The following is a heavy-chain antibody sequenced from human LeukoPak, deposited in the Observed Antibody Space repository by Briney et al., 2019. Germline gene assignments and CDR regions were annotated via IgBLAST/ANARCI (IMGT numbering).Heavy chain of an antibody. CDR2: IRYDGSKK. D-gene: IGHD6-19*01. V-gene: IGHV3-30*02. CDR3: ATETRTRSGWYDQKGDY. Sequence: GGSLRLSCAASGFTFNNYGMLWVRQAPGKGLEWVAFIRYDGSKKYYADSVKGRFTISRDNSKNTLYLQMNNLRAEDTAVYYCATETRTRSGWYDQKGDYWGQGTLVTVSS. CDR1: GFTFNNYG. J-gene: IGHJ4*02.